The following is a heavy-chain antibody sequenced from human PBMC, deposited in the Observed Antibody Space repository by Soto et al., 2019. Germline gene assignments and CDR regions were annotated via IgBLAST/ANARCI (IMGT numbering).Heavy chain of an antibody. CDR1: GYTITDLS. Sequence: GASAKVSCKVSGYTITDLSMHWVRQAPGKGLEWMGGFDPEDGETIYAQKFQGRVTMTEDTSTDTAYMELSSLRSEDTAVYYCATAGPAMVTATYYYYYYMDVWGKGTTVTVSS. J-gene: IGHJ6*03. D-gene: IGHD5-18*01. CDR3: ATAGPAMVTATYYYYYYMDV. V-gene: IGHV1-24*01. CDR2: FDPEDGET.